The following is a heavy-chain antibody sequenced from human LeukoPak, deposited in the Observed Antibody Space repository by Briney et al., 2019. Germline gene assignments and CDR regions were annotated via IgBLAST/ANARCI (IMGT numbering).Heavy chain of an antibody. V-gene: IGHV4-39*01. D-gene: IGHD6-19*01. CDR3: ARGIAVAGTLYYFDY. Sequence: SETLSLTCTVSGGSISSSSYYWGWIRQPPGKGLEWIGSIYYSGSTYYNPSLKSRVTISVDTSKNQFSLKLSSVTAADTAVYYCARGIAVAGTLYYFDYWGQGTLVTVSS. J-gene: IGHJ4*02. CDR2: IYYSGST. CDR1: GGSISSSSYY.